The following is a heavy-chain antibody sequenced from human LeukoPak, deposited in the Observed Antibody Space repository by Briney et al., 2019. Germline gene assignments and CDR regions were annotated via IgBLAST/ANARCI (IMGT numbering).Heavy chain of an antibody. V-gene: IGHV1-24*01. D-gene: IGHD4-17*01. CDR1: GYTLTELS. J-gene: IGHJ6*02. CDR2: FDPEDGET. Sequence: ASVKVSCKVSGYTLTELSMHWVRQAPGKGLEWMGGFDPEDGETIYAQKFQGRVTMTEDTSTDTAYMELSSLRSEDTAVYYCATVSSRGVTTRRWYYGMDVWGQGTTVTVSS. CDR3: ATVSSRGVTTRRWYYGMDV.